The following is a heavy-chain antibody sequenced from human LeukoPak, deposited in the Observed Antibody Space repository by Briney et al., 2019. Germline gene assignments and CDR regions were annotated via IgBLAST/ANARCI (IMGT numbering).Heavy chain of an antibody. CDR1: GGSISSSSYY. CDR2: IYYSRST. CDR3: ACRHIVVVPAADPFDY. J-gene: IGHJ4*02. V-gene: IGHV4-39*01. D-gene: IGHD2-2*01. Sequence: SKTLSLTCTVSGGSISSSSYYWGWIRQPPGKGLEWIGSIYYSRSTYYNPSLKSRVTISVDTSKNQFSLKLSSVTAADTAVYYCACRHIVVVPAADPFDYWGQGTLVTVSS.